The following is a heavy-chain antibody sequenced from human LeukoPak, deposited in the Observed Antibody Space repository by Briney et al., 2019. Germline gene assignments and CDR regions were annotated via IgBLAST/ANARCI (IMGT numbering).Heavy chain of an antibody. CDR3: ARQGHSGYDYWDY. Sequence: TGGSLRLSCAASGFAFSDYYMSWIRQAPGKRLEWVSYISSSGSTIYYADSVKGRFTISRDNAKNSLYLQMNSLRAEDTAVYYCARQGHSGYDYWDYWGQGTLVTVSS. CDR1: GFAFSDYY. CDR2: ISSSGSTI. J-gene: IGHJ4*02. D-gene: IGHD5-12*01. V-gene: IGHV3-11*01.